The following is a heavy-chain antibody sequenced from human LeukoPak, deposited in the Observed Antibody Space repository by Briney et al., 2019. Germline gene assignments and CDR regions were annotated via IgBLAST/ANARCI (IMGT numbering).Heavy chain of an antibody. CDR2: INTGNGNT. CDR1: GYTFTIHP. J-gene: IGHJ6*03. Sequence: ASVTVSCKASGYTFTIHPMHWVRQAPGQRLEWMGWINTGNGNTKYSQEFQDRVTITRDTSATTTYMELSSLRFEDMAVYYCARGGATTGYNYMDVWGKGTTVTVSS. V-gene: IGHV1-3*03. CDR3: ARGGATTGYNYMDV. D-gene: IGHD4-17*01.